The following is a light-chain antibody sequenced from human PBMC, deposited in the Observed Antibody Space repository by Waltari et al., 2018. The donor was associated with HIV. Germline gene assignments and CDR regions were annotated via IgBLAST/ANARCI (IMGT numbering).Light chain of an antibody. V-gene: IGLV10-54*04. CDR2: TNN. J-gene: IGLJ3*02. CDR3: TAWDSSLNVWM. CDR1: SNNVGFQG. Sequence: QAGLTQPPSMSKGLRQTAPLPCSGNSNNVGFQGAASLHHHPGHPPKLLSSTNNNRPSGISEKFSASRSGNTASLTITGVQAEDEADYYCTAWDSSLNVWMFGGGTKMTVL.